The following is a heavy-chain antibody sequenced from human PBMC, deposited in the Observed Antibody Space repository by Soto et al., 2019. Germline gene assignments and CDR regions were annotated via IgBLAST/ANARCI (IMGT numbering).Heavy chain of an antibody. V-gene: IGHV1-18*04. CDR3: ASGPMVRGVIITGEYYFDY. D-gene: IGHD3-10*01. J-gene: IGHJ4*02. Sequence: QVQLVQSGAEVKKPGASVKVSCKASGYTFTSYGISWVRQAPGQGLEWMGWISAYNGNTNYAQKLQCRVTMTTDTSTSTAYMELRSLRSDDTAVYYCASGPMVRGVIITGEYYFDYWGQGTLVTVSS. CDR1: GYTFTSYG. CDR2: ISAYNGNT.